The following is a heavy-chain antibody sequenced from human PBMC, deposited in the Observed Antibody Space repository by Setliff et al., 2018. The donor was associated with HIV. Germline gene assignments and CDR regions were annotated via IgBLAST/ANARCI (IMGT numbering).Heavy chain of an antibody. Sequence: ASVKVSCKASGYTFTDYYIHWVRQAPGQGLEWMGRVIPNGGATIYAQKFQGRITMTSDTSISIAYLQMNSLKTEDTAVYYCTRVPPPMLNDFWSGYPSDHYYYMDVWGKGTTVTSP. CDR3: TRVPPPMLNDFWSGYPSDHYYYMDV. J-gene: IGHJ6*03. V-gene: IGHV1-2*06. D-gene: IGHD3-3*01. CDR1: GYTFTDYY. CDR2: VIPNGGAT.